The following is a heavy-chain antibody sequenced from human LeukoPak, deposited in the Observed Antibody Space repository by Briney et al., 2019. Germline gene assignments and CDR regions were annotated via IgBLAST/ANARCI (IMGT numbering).Heavy chain of an antibody. D-gene: IGHD6-13*01. CDR1: GLTFSSYS. CDR3: AKDRVAGIAAAGDY. V-gene: IGHV3-21*04. CDR2: ISSSSSYI. Sequence: KTGGSLRLSCAASGLTFSSYSMNWVRQAPGKGLEWVSSISSSSSYIYYADSVKGRFTISRDNAKNSLYLQMNSLRAEDTAVYYCAKDRVAGIAAAGDYWGQGTLVTVSS. J-gene: IGHJ4*02.